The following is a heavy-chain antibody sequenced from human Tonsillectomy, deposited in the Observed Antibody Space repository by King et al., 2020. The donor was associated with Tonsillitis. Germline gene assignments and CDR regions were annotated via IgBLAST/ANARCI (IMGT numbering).Heavy chain of an antibody. CDR3: AKKGASRLDY. CDR1: RFTFSDYY. CDR2: ISSTGSFT. Sequence: VQLVESGGGLVKAGGSLRLSCAASRFTFSDYYMAWIRQAPGKGLEWISYISSTGSFTYYADSLRGRFTVSRDNAQNSLYLQVNSLRAEDTAVYYCAKKGASRLDYWGQGTLGSVSS. J-gene: IGHJ4*02. V-gene: IGHV3-11*01. D-gene: IGHD3-16*01.